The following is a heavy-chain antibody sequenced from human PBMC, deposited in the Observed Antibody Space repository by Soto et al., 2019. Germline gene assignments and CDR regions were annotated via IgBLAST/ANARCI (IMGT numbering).Heavy chain of an antibody. CDR3: ARDAYSYASGFDP. J-gene: IGHJ5*02. CDR1: GFTFSSYS. V-gene: IGHV3-21*01. CDR2: ISSSSSYI. Sequence: PGGSLRLSCTASGFTFSSYSMNWARQAPGKGLEWVSSISSSSSYIYYADSVKGRFTISRDNAKNSLYLQMNSLRAEDTAVYYCARDAYSYASGFDPWGQGTLVTVSS. D-gene: IGHD5-18*01.